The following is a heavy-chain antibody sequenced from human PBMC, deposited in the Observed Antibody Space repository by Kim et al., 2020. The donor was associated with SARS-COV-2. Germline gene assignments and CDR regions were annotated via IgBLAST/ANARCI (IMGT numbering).Heavy chain of an antibody. V-gene: IGHV1-69*04. J-gene: IGHJ4*02. CDR1: GGTFSSYA. CDR3: ARNRDGYKTYYFDY. CDR2: IIPILGIA. D-gene: IGHD5-12*01. Sequence: SLKFSCKASGGTFSSYAISWVRQAPGQGLEWMGRIIPILGIANYAQKFQGRVTITADKSTSTAYMELSSLRSEDTAVYYCARNRDGYKTYYFDYWGQGTLVTVSS.